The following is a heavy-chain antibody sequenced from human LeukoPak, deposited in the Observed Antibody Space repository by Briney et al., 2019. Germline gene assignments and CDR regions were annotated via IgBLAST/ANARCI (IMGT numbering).Heavy chain of an antibody. D-gene: IGHD3-3*01. J-gene: IGHJ4*02. CDR1: GFTFSNYW. CDR3: ARDFWGAYRVYYFDY. Sequence: GGSLRLSCAASGFTFSNYWMSWVRRAPGKGLEWVANIKQDGSETYYVDSVRGRFTISRDNAKKSLYLQMNSLRAEDTAVYYCARDFWGAYRVYYFDYWGQGTLVTVSS. V-gene: IGHV3-7*01. CDR2: IKQDGSET.